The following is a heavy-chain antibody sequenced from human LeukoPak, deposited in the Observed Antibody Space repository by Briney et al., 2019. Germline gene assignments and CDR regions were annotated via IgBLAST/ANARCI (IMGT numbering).Heavy chain of an antibody. V-gene: IGHV1-69*10. Sequence: ASVKVSCMASGGTFITYALSGVRQAPGQGLEWMGLIIPIVGIANYAQKFQGRVTITADKSTSTAYMELSSLRSEDTAVYYCARDGEMATIYFDYWGQGTLVTVSS. CDR1: GGTFITYA. CDR3: ARDGEMATIYFDY. D-gene: IGHD5-24*01. CDR2: IIPIVGIA. J-gene: IGHJ4*02.